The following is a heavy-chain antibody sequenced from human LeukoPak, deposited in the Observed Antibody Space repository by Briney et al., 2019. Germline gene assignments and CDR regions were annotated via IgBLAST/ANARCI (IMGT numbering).Heavy chain of an antibody. V-gene: IGHV1-69*13. CDR2: IIPIFGTA. CDR3: ATGTVTRWLHSIYNY. CDR1: GGTFSSYA. D-gene: IGHD5-24*01. Sequence: ASVKVSCKASGGTFSSYAISWVRQAPGQGLEWMGGIIPIFGTANYAQKFQGRVTITADESTSTAYMELSSLRSEDTAVYYCATGTVTRWLHSIYNYWGQGTLVTVSS. J-gene: IGHJ4*02.